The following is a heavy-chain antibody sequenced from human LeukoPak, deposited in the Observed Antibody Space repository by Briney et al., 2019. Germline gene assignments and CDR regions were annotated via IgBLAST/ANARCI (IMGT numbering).Heavy chain of an antibody. D-gene: IGHD7-27*01. V-gene: IGHV3-23*01. CDR3: AKDGGLWVSAHWGDS. J-gene: IGHJ4*02. Sequence: GGSLRLSCAASGFTFSSYGMHWVRQAPGKGLEWVSTITTSDGNTYYADSVKGRFTVSRDNSKNTLYLQMNSLRAEDTAVYYCAKDGGLWVSAHWGDSWGRGTLVTVSS. CDR1: GFTFSSYG. CDR2: ITTSDGNT.